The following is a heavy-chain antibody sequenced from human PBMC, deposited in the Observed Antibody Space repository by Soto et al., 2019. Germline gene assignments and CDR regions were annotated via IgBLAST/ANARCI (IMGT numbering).Heavy chain of an antibody. V-gene: IGHV1-18*01. CDR2: INPSIGNT. D-gene: IGHD2-21*02. CDR3: ARGAYCGGDCYSRPDY. J-gene: IGHJ4*02. CDR1: GYTFTSYG. Sequence: ASVKVSCKASGYTFTSYGISWVRQAPGQRLEWMGWINPSIGNTNYAQKFQGRVTITRDKSTSTAYMELSSLRSEDTAVYYCARGAYCGGDCYSRPDYWGQGTLVTVSS.